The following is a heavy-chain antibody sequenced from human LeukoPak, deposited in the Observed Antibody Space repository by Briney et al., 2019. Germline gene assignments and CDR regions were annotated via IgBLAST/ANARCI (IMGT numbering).Heavy chain of an antibody. CDR1: GFTFSNYA. J-gene: IGHJ4*02. Sequence: GGSLSLSCAASGFTFSNYAMHWVRQAPGKGLEWVAVIWFDGSNKYHADSVKGRFTISRDNSENTLYLQMHSLRAEDTAMYFCARVQKDDSNWLFDSWGQGTLVTVSS. V-gene: IGHV3-33*01. D-gene: IGHD6-13*01. CDR3: ARVQKDDSNWLFDS. CDR2: IWFDGSNK.